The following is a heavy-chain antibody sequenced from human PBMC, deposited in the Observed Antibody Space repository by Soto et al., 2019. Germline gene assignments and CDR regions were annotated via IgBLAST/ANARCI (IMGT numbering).Heavy chain of an antibody. D-gene: IGHD6-19*01. CDR3: ARDGGSVDY. CDR2: ISYDGSNK. V-gene: IGHV3-30-3*01. Sequence: QVQLVESGGGVVQPGRSLRLSCAASEFTFSSYAMHWVRQAPGRGLEWVAVISYDGSNKYYADSVKGRFTISRDNSKNTLYLQMNSLRAEDTAVYYCARDGGSVDYWGQGTLVTVSS. J-gene: IGHJ4*02. CDR1: EFTFSSYA.